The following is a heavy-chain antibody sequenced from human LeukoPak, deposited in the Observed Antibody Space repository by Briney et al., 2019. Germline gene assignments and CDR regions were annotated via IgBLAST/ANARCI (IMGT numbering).Heavy chain of an antibody. CDR1: GVSVTSSAYY. Sequence: PSETLSLTCTVSGVSVTSSAYYWGWIRQSPGKGLEWIGNIYYSGNTYYNPSLKSRVTISVDTSKEQFSLKLRSVTAADTAVYYCAISFPPSAMADYWGQGTLVTVSS. D-gene: IGHD5-18*01. CDR2: IYYSGNT. J-gene: IGHJ4*02. V-gene: IGHV4-39*01. CDR3: AISFPPSAMADY.